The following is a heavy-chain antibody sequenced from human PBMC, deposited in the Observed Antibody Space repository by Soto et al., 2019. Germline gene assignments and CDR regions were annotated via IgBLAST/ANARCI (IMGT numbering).Heavy chain of an antibody. CDR1: GDSFNTYW. J-gene: IGHJ6*02. V-gene: IGHV5-51*01. Sequence: GESLKISCKGSGDSFNTYWIAWVRQMPWKGLEWMGITHPGDSETRYSPSFEGQVTISADKSISTAYLQWSSLKASDTAMYYCARQGRDGHNQGYGMDVWGQGTTVTVSS. CDR2: THPGDSET. CDR3: ARQGRDGHNQGYGMDV.